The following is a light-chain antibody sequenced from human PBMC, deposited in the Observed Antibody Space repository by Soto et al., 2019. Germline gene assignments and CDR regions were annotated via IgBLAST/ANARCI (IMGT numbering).Light chain of an antibody. CDR3: QQYNSYWT. V-gene: IGKV1-5*01. Sequence: DIQMTQSASTLSGSVGDRVTITFRSSQSISSWLAWYQQKPGKAPKLLIYDASSLESGVPSRFSGSGSGTEFTLTISSLQPDDFATYYCQQYNSYWTFGQGTKVDI. CDR2: DAS. CDR1: QSISSW. J-gene: IGKJ1*01.